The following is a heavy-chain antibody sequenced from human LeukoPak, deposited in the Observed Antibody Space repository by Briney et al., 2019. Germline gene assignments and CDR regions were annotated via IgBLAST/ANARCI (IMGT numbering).Heavy chain of an antibody. J-gene: IGHJ6*02. V-gene: IGHV1-18*01. Sequence: ASVKVSCTASGYTFTGYGISWVRQAPGQGLEWMGWISAYNGNTNYAQKLQGRVTMTTDTSTSTAYMELRSLRSDDTAVYYCARASRALYGMDVWGQGTTVTVSS. CDR1: GYTFTGYG. CDR3: ARASRALYGMDV. CDR2: ISAYNGNT.